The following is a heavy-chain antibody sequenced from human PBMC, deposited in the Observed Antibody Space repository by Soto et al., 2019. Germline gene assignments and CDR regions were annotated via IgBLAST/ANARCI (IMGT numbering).Heavy chain of an antibody. Sequence: PSETLSLTCAVYGGSFSGYYWSWIRQPPGKGLEWIGEINHSGSTNYNPSLKSRVTISVDTSKNQFSLKLSSVTAADTAVYYCARAPYGMDVWGQGTTVTVSS. CDR1: GGSFSGYY. CDR2: INHSGST. V-gene: IGHV4-34*01. J-gene: IGHJ6*02. CDR3: ARAPYGMDV.